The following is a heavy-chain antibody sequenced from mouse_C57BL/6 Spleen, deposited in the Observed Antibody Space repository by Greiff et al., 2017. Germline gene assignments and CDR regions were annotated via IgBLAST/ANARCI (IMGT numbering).Heavy chain of an antibody. CDR2: IDPSDSYT. V-gene: IGHV1-69*01. CDR1: GYTFTSYW. Sequence: VQLQQSGAELVMPGASVKLSCKASGYTFTSYWMHWVKQRPGQGLEWIGEIDPSDSYTNYNQKFKGKSTLTVDKSSSTAYMQLSSLTSYDSAVYYCATYGSCDDWGQGTTLTVSS. D-gene: IGHD1-1*01. J-gene: IGHJ2*01. CDR3: ATYGSCDD.